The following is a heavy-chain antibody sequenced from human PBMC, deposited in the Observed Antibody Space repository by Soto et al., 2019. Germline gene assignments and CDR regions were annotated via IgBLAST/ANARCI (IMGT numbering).Heavy chain of an antibody. CDR3: ARGQRFSDWFDP. V-gene: IGHV4-4*07. CDR2: IYSSGST. CDR1: GGAISGYY. J-gene: IGHJ5*02. Sequence: SETLSLTCTVNGGAISGYYWTWMRQSAGGGLVCIGRIYSSGSTNYNPSLKIRVTIELDVSMYHFSIRFSSFPAADRAVYYCARGQRFSDWFDPWSQGILVPVSS. D-gene: IGHD3-3*01.